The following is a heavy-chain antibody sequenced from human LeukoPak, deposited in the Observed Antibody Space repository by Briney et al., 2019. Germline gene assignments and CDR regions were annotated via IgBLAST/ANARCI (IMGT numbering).Heavy chain of an antibody. CDR2: IIPIFGTA. CDR1: GGTFSSYA. V-gene: IGHV1-69*13. D-gene: IGHD4-11*01. J-gene: IGHJ4*02. CDR3: ARGRWDYTVTTLYYFDS. Sequence: SVKVSCKASGGTFSSYAISWVRQAPGQGLEWMGGIIPIFGTANYAQKFQGRVTITADESTSTAYMELSSLRSEDTAMYYCARGRWDYTVTTLYYFDSWGQGTLVTVSS.